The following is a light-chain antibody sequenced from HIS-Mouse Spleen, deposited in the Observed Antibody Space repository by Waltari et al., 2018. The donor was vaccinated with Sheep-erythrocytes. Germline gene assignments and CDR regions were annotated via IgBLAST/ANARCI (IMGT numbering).Light chain of an antibody. CDR3: CSYAGSYNHV. CDR2: YVS. CDR1: SSDVGGYYY. Sequence: QSALTQPRSVSGSPGQSVTISCTGTSSDVGGYYYSSWYQQHPGKAPKLMIYYVSKRPSGVPVLFAGSRSGNAASLTISGIQSEDEADYYCCSYAGSYNHVFATGTKVTVL. V-gene: IGLV2-11*01. J-gene: IGLJ1*01.